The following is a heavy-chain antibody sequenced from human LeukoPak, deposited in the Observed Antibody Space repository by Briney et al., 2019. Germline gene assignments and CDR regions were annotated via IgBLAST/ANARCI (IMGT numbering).Heavy chain of an antibody. CDR2: IVVGSGNT. V-gene: IGHV1-58*01. CDR1: GFTFTSSA. D-gene: IGHD6-13*01. J-gene: IGHJ6*02. CDR3: AAEGVGSSWYDYYYYGMDV. Sequence: SVKVSCKASGFTFTSSAVQWVRQARGQRLEWIGWIVVGSGNTNYAQKFQERVTITRDMSTSTAYMELSSLRSEDTAVYYCAAEGVGSSWYDYYYYGMDVWAKGPRSPSP.